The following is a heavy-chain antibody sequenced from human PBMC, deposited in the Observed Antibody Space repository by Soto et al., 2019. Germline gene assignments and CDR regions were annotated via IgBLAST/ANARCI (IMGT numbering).Heavy chain of an antibody. J-gene: IGHJ4*02. V-gene: IGHV1-69*02. D-gene: IGHD2-21*01. Sequence: GASVKVSCKASGGTFSSYTTSWVRQAPGQGLEWMGRIIPILGIANYAQKFQGRVTITADKSTSTAYMELSSLRSEDTAVYYCARGILYCGGDCYLDYWGQGTLVTVSS. CDR3: ARGILYCGGDCYLDY. CDR2: IIPILGIA. CDR1: GGTFSSYT.